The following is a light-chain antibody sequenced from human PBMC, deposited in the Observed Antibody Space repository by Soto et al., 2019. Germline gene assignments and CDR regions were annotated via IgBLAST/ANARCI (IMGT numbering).Light chain of an antibody. CDR2: AAS. CDR3: QQRHSWPRT. V-gene: IGKV3-11*01. J-gene: IGKJ1*01. CDR1: QSVSTS. Sequence: EIVLTQSPATLSLSPGERATLSCRASQSVSTSLAWFQHKPGQAPRLLIYAASTRATGIPARFSGSGSGTDFTLTISGLEPADFAVYYCQQRHSWPRTFGQGTKVEIK.